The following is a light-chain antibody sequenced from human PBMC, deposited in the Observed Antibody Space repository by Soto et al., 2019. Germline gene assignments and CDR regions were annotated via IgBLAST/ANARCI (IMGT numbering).Light chain of an antibody. J-gene: IGKJ1*01. Sequence: VLTQSPGTLPLSPWERATLFCRAGQSVNSTYLAWYQQKPGQAPRLLIHGASSRATGIPDRCSGSGSWTYFTLTISSLEPEDFAVYYCQQYARPFGRGTKVDIK. CDR2: GAS. V-gene: IGKV3-20*01. CDR1: QSVNSTY. CDR3: QQYARP.